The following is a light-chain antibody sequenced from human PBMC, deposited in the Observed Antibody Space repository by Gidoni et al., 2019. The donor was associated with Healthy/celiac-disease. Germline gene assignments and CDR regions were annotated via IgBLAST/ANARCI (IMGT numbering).Light chain of an antibody. CDR3: QQYGT. CDR1: QSVSSSY. CDR2: GAS. Sequence: EIVLTQSPGTLSLSPGERATLSCRASQSVSSSYLAWYQQKPGQAPRLLIYGASSRATGIPDRFSGSGSGTDFTLTISGLEPEDFAVYYCQQYGTFXXXTRLEIK. J-gene: IGKJ5*01. V-gene: IGKV3-20*01.